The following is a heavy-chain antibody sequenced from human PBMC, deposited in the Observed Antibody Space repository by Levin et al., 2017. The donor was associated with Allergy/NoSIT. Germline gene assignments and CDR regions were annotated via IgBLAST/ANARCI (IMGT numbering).Heavy chain of an antibody. Sequence: PGGSLRLSCAASGFTFSSYWMNWVRQAPGKGLEWVANIKGDGGEKYYVDSVKGRFTISRDNAKNSLYLQMDSLRAEDTAVYYCAGNSGWIFKYWGQGSLVTVSS. CDR3: AGNSGWIFKY. D-gene: IGHD6-19*01. J-gene: IGHJ4*02. CDR1: GFTFSSYW. CDR2: IKGDGGEK. V-gene: IGHV3-7*01.